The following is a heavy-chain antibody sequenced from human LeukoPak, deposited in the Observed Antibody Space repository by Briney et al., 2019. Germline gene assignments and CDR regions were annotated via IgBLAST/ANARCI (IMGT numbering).Heavy chain of an antibody. CDR2: MSGSGGRT. Sequence: LGGSLRLSCAASGFTFSSYGMSWVRQAPGKGLEWISCMSGSGGRTYYADSVKGRFTISRDNSKNTLYLQMNSLRVEDTAVYYCAKAGRGGAITMVRGVKGDYYYMDVWGKGTTVTISS. V-gene: IGHV3-23*01. CDR1: GFTFSSYG. J-gene: IGHJ6*03. D-gene: IGHD3-10*01. CDR3: AKAGRGGAITMVRGVKGDYYYMDV.